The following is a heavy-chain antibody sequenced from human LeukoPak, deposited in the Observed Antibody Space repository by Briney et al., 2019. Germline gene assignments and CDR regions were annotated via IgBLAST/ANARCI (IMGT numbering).Heavy chain of an antibody. J-gene: IGHJ6*03. CDR3: ARLYYYGSGSYYREYYYYYMDV. D-gene: IGHD3-10*01. Sequence: SQTLSLTCTVSGGSISSGGYYWSWIRQPPGKGLEWIGYIYHSGSTYYNRSLKSRVTISVDRSKNQFSLKLSSVTAADTAVYYCARLYYYGSGSYYREYYYYYMDVWGKGTTVTVSS. CDR1: GGSISSGGYY. V-gene: IGHV4-30-2*01. CDR2: IYHSGST.